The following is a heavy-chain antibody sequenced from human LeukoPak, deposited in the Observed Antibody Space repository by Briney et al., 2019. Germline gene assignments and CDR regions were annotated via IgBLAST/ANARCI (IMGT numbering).Heavy chain of an antibody. Sequence: SETLSLTCAAYGGSFSGYYWSWIRQPPGKGLEWIGEINHSGSTNYNPSLKSRVTISVDTSKNQFSLKLSSVTAADTAVYYCARHMIVVVPAAILNLDYWGQGTLVTVSS. V-gene: IGHV4-34*01. D-gene: IGHD2-2*01. CDR3: ARHMIVVVPAAILNLDY. CDR1: GGSFSGYY. CDR2: INHSGST. J-gene: IGHJ4*02.